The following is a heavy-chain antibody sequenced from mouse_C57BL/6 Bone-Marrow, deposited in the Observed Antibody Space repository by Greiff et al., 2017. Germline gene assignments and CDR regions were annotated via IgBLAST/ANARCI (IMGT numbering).Heavy chain of an antibody. J-gene: IGHJ3*01. CDR3: ARSNYGPYDSLFAY. CDR1: GYSITSGYY. V-gene: IGHV3-6*01. CDR2: ISYDGSN. D-gene: IGHD2-4*01. Sequence: EVQRVESGPGLVKPSQSLSLTCSVTGYSITSGYYWNWIRQFPGNKLEWMGYISYDGSNNYNPSLKNRISITRDTSKNQFFLKLNSVTTEDTATYYCARSNYGPYDSLFAYWGQGTLVTVSA.